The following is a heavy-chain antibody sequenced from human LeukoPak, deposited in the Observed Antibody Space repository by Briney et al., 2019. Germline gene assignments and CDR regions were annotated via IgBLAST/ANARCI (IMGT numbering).Heavy chain of an antibody. V-gene: IGHV7-4-1*02. D-gene: IGHD6-13*01. CDR3: ARAGYSSSWYNWFDP. Sequence: ASVEVSCKASGGTFSRYAMSWVRQAPGQGLEWMGWINTNTGNPTYAQGFTGRFVFSLDTSVSTAYLQISSLKAEDTAVYYCARAGYSSSWYNWFDPWGQGTLVTVSS. CDR1: GGTFSRYA. J-gene: IGHJ5*02. CDR2: INTNTGNP.